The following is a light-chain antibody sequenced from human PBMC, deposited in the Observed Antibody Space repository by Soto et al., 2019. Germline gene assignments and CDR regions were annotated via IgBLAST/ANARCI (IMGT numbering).Light chain of an antibody. Sequence: QSALTQPASVSGSPGQSITISCTGTSSDVGDYNYVSWYQQHPGKAPKLMIYEVTNRPSGVSNRFSGSKSGNTASLTISGLQAEVEADYYCSSYTSSNTWVFGGGTKVTVL. J-gene: IGLJ3*02. CDR3: SSYTSSNTWV. V-gene: IGLV2-14*01. CDR1: SSDVGDYNY. CDR2: EVT.